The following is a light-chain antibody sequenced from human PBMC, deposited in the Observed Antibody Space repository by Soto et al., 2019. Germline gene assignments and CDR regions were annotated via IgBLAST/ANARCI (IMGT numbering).Light chain of an antibody. CDR1: QSISSW. V-gene: IGKV1-5*01. J-gene: IGKJ1*01. CDR2: DAS. Sequence: DIQMTQSPSTLSASVGDRVTITCRASQSISSWLAWYQQKPGKAPKLLIYDASSLESGVPSRFSGSGSGTEFTLTISSLQPDAFATYYCQQYNSYRTFGQGTKV. CDR3: QQYNSYRT.